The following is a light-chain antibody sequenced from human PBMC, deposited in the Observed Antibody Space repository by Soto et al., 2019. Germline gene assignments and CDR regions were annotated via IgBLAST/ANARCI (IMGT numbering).Light chain of an antibody. CDR3: SSFASSIPLV. CDR2: DVT. Sequence: QSALTQPASVSGSPGQSITISCTGTSSDVGGYNYVSWYQQHPGKAPKLLICDVTNRPSGVSNRFSGSKSGNTASLTISGLQTEDEAGYYCSSFASSIPLVFGGGTKLTVL. CDR1: SSDVGGYNY. J-gene: IGLJ2*01. V-gene: IGLV2-14*03.